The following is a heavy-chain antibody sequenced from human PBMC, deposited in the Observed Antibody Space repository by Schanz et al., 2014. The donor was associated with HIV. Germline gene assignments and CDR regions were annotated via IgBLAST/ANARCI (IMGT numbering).Heavy chain of an antibody. D-gene: IGHD4-17*01. V-gene: IGHV3-33*06. Sequence: QVQLVESGGGVVQPGRSLRLSCAASGFTFSSYGMHWVRQAPGKGLEWVAVIWYDGSNKYYADSVKGRFTISKDNSKNTLYLQMNSLRAQDTAVYYCAKSRGDSWPYGMDVWGQGTTVTVSS. CDR3: AKSRGDSWPYGMDV. J-gene: IGHJ6*02. CDR2: IWYDGSNK. CDR1: GFTFSSYG.